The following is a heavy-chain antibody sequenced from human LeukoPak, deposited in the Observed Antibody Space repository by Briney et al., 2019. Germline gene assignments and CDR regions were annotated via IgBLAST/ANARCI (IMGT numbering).Heavy chain of an antibody. CDR3: ARDNGGGAFDL. CDR1: GFTLKTYW. CDR2: IKQDGSDK. J-gene: IGHJ3*01. V-gene: IGHV3-7*01. D-gene: IGHD2-8*01. Sequence: GGSLRLSCAVSGFTLKTYWMSWVRQAPGKGLQWVANIKQDGSDKYYVDSVRGRFTISRDNAKNSIYLQMNSLRAGDSAVYYCARDNGGGAFDLWGHGTMVTVSS.